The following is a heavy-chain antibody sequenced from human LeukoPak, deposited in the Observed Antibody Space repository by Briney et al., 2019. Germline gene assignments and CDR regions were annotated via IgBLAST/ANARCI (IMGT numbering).Heavy chain of an antibody. V-gene: IGHV1-18*01. CDR1: GYIFTSYG. CDR2: ISGYNGHT. J-gene: IGHJ4*02. CDR3: ARVTSGIVAEK. D-gene: IGHD3-22*01. Sequence: ASVKVSCKASGYIFTSYGIGWMRQAPGQGLEWMGWISGYNGHTKYAQKVQARVTMTTDTSTSTAYMELRSLRSDDTAVYYCARVTSGIVAEKWGQGTLVTVSS.